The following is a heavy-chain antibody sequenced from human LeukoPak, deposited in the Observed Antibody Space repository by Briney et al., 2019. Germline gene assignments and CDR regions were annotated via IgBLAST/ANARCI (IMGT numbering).Heavy chain of an antibody. D-gene: IGHD5-12*01. J-gene: IGHJ4*02. CDR3: ARDHGRVATIMYPHY. Sequence: GGSLRLSCAASGFIFSDYYMSWIRQAPGKGLEWVSYISSSGSTIYYADSVKGRFTISRDNAKNSLYLQMNSLRAEDTAVYYCARDHGRVATIMYPHYWGQGTLVTVSS. CDR2: ISSSGSTI. V-gene: IGHV3-11*01. CDR1: GFIFSDYY.